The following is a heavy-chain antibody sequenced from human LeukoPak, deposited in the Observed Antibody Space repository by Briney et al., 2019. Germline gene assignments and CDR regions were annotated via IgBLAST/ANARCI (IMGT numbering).Heavy chain of an antibody. CDR3: AGSYDFWTGSLGY. CDR2: IWYDGSNK. Sequence: SGGSLRLSCAASGFTFSSYGMHWVRQAPGKGLEWVAVIWYDGSNKYYADSVKGRFTISRDNSKNTLYLQMNSLRAEDTAVYYCAGSYDFWTGSLGYWGQGTLATVSS. V-gene: IGHV3-33*01. CDR1: GFTFSSYG. D-gene: IGHD3/OR15-3a*01. J-gene: IGHJ4*02.